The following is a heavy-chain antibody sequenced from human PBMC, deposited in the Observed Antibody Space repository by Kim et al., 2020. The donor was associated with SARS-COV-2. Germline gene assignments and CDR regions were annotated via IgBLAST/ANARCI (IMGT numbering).Heavy chain of an antibody. CDR2: INAGNGNT. CDR3: ARGRATVVTNFDY. CDR1: GYTFTSYA. D-gene: IGHD4-17*01. V-gene: IGHV1-3*01. J-gene: IGHJ4*02. Sequence: ASVKVSCKASGYTFTSYAMHWVRQAPGQRLEWMGWINAGNGNTKYSQKFQGRVTITRDTSASTAYMELSSLRSEDTAVYYCARGRATVVTNFDYWGQGTLVTVSS.